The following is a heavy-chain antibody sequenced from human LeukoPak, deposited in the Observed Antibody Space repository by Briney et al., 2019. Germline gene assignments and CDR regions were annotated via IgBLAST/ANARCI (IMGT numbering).Heavy chain of an antibody. J-gene: IGHJ4*02. CDR1: GGTFSSYA. CDR3: ARVMVAATHPDY. D-gene: IGHD2-15*01. CDR2: IIPIFGTA. Sequence: ASVKVSCKASGGTFSSYASSWARQAPGQGLEWMGGIIPIFGTANYAQKFQGRVTITADESTSTAYMELSSLRSEDTAVYYCARVMVAATHPDYWGQGTLVTVSS. V-gene: IGHV1-69*13.